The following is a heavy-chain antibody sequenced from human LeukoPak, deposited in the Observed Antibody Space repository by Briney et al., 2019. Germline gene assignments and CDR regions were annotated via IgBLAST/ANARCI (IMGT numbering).Heavy chain of an antibody. D-gene: IGHD3-10*01. CDR3: ARGDFIRLITMFRGVPPPDYYYSGRDV. Sequence: ASVKVSCKASGYTFTGYYMHWVRQAPGQGLEWMGWINPNSGGTNYAQKFQGWVTMTRDTSISTAYMELSRLRPDDTAVYYCARGDFIRLITMFRGVPPPDYYYSGRDVWDKGTTPPVPS. CDR1: GYTFTGYY. J-gene: IGHJ6*04. CDR2: INPNSGGT. V-gene: IGHV1-2*04.